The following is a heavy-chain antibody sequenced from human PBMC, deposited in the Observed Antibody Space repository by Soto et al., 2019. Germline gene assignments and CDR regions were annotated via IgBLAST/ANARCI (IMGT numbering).Heavy chain of an antibody. D-gene: IGHD3-10*01. CDR3: ARGGKEPAHFDY. J-gene: IGHJ4*02. CDR1: GYTFTSYD. Sequence: ASVKVSCKASGYTFTSYDINWVRQATGEGLEWMGWINPNSGNTGYAQKFQGRVTITRDTSASTAYMELSSLRSEDTAVYYCARGGKEPAHFDYGGQGTLVTVSS. CDR2: INPNSGNT. V-gene: IGHV1-8*01.